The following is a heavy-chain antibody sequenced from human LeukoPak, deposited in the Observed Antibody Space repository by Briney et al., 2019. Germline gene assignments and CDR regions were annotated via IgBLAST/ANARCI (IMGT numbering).Heavy chain of an antibody. D-gene: IGHD3-22*01. CDR1: GFTFSSYA. CDR2: ISGSGGST. Sequence: GGSLRLSCAASGFTFSSYAMSWVRQAPGKGLGWVSAISGSGGSTYYADSVKGRFTISRDNSKNTLYLQMNSLRAEDTAVYYCANAIYDSSGYYYSFDYWGQGTLVTVSS. CDR3: ANAIYDSSGYYYSFDY. V-gene: IGHV3-23*01. J-gene: IGHJ4*02.